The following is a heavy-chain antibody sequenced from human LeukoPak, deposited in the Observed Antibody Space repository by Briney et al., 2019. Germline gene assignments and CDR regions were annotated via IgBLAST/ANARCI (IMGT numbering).Heavy chain of an antibody. V-gene: IGHV1-69*04. Sequence: SVKVSCKASGGTFSSYTISWVRQAPGQGLEWMGRIIPILGIANYAQKFQSRVTITADKSTSTAYMELSSLRSEDTAVYYCARDRSEYAFDIWGQGTMVTVSS. D-gene: IGHD3-16*02. J-gene: IGHJ3*02. CDR2: IIPILGIA. CDR1: GGTFSSYT. CDR3: ARDRSEYAFDI.